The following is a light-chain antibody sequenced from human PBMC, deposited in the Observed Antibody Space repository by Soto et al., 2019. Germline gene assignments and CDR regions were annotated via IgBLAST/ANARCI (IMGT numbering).Light chain of an antibody. CDR1: ISDVGGYDY. V-gene: IGLV2-8*01. CDR3: YSYAGNKYV. Sequence: QSALTQPPSASGSPGQSVTISCTGTISDVGGYDYVSWYQQHPGRAPKLIIFEVTKRPSGVPDRFSGSKSANTASLTVSGLQAADEADYYCYSYAGNKYVFGTGTKVTVL. J-gene: IGLJ1*01. CDR2: EVT.